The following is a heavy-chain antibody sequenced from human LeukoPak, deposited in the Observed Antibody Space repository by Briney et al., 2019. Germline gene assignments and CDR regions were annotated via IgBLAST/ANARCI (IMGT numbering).Heavy chain of an antibody. Sequence: GGSLRLSCATSAFTFSSYSMQWVRQAPGKGLEWVAVIWVGGSKKFYADSVEGRFTISRDDSRSTSYLQMNSLRAEDTAVYYCARDQGYCSGGRCHSHFDYWGQGTLVTVSS. CDR1: AFTFSSYS. CDR3: ARDQGYCSGGRCHSHFDY. J-gene: IGHJ4*02. CDR2: IWVGGSKK. D-gene: IGHD2-15*01. V-gene: IGHV3-33*01.